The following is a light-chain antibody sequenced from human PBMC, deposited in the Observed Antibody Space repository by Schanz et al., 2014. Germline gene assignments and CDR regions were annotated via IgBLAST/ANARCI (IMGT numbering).Light chain of an antibody. V-gene: IGKV3-20*01. J-gene: IGKJ2*01. CDR1: QSLSRSQ. CDR3: EQHGSSPEALYT. Sequence: DIVLTQSPGTLSLSPGEGATLSCRASQSLSRSQLAWYQQKPGQPPRLLIYDASTRATGIPDRFSGSGSGTDFTLTISRLEPEDFAVYYCEQHGSSPEALYTFGQGTKLESK. CDR2: DAS.